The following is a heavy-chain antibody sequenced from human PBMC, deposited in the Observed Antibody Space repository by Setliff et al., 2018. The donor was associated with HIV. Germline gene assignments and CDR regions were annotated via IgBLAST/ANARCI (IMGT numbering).Heavy chain of an antibody. CDR1: GYSISSGCY. CDR2: INHSGST. CDR3: ARHVDYYNFWSGYHY. J-gene: IGHJ4*02. Sequence: SETLSLTCAVSGYSISSGCYWGWIRQPPGKGLEWIGSINHSGSTYYNPSLKSRVTISVDTSKNQFSLKLSSVTAADTAVYYCARHVDYYNFWSGYHYWDQGTLVTVSS. D-gene: IGHD3-3*01. V-gene: IGHV4-38-2*01.